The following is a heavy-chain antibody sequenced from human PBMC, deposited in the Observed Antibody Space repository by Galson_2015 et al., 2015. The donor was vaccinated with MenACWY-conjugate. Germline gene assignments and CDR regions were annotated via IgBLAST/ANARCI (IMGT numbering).Heavy chain of an antibody. V-gene: IGHV3-30*01. Sequence: SLRLSCAASGFNLNMYSLHWIRQAPGKGLEWVAVISYDGKDKFYGDSVKGRFIILRDNSKNTVYLQMNSLRGEDTGVYFCARVGQERRTLLPNFDGWGQGTRVTVSS. CDR2: ISYDGKDK. D-gene: IGHD3-22*01. CDR1: GFNLNMYS. J-gene: IGHJ4*02. CDR3: ARVGQERRTLLPNFDG.